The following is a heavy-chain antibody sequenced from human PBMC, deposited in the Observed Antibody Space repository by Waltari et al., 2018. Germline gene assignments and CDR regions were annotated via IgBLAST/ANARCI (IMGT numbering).Heavy chain of an antibody. CDR2: INHSGST. V-gene: IGHV4-34*01. Sequence: QVQLQQWGAGLLKPSETLSLTCAVYGGSFSGYYWSWIRQPPGKGLEWMGEINHSGSTNYNPSLKSRVTISVDTSKNQFSLKLSSVTAADTAVYYCARAKGYSRNYYYYYYMDVWGKGTTVTISS. D-gene: IGHD6-13*01. J-gene: IGHJ6*03. CDR1: GGSFSGYY. CDR3: ARAKGYSRNYYYYYYMDV.